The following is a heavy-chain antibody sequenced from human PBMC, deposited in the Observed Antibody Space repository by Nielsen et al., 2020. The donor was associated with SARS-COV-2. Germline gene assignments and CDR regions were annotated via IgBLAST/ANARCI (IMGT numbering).Heavy chain of an antibody. Sequence: GESLKISCATSGFTFSNAWMSWVRQAPGKGLEWVGRIKSETDGGTTDYAAPVKGRFTISRDDSKNTVYLQMNDLKVEDTAVYYCITIWAIVSAGGYWGQGTLVTVSS. CDR1: GFTFSNAW. V-gene: IGHV3-15*01. J-gene: IGHJ4*02. CDR2: IKSETDGGTT. CDR3: ITIWAIVSAGGY. D-gene: IGHD6-13*01.